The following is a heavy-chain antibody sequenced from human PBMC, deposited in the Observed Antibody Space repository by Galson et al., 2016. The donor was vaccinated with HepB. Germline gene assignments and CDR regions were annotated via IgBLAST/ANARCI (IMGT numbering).Heavy chain of an antibody. J-gene: IGHJ4*02. CDR2: IIPIFGTA. D-gene: IGHD3-9*01. CDR1: GGTFSSYA. V-gene: IGHV1-69*13. Sequence: SVKVSCKASGGTFSSYAISWVRQAPGQGLEWMGRIIPIFGTANYAQKFQGRVTITADESTSTAYMELSSLRSEDTAGYYCARGPQVDIHFDCWGQGTLVTVSS. CDR3: ARGPQVDIHFDC.